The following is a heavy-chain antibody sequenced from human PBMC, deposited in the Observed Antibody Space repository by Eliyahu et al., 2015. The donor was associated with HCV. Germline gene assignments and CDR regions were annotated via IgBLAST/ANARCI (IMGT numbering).Heavy chain of an antibody. CDR2: IFSNDEK. D-gene: IGHD5-12*01. CDR1: GFSLSNARMG. Sequence: QVTLKESGPVLVKPTETLTLTCTVSGFSLSNARMGVSWIRQPPGKALEWLAHIFSNDEKSYSTSLKSRLTISKDTSKSQVVLTMTNMDPVDTATYYCARTLKIHSGYDADYYFDYWGQGTLVTVSS. CDR3: ARTLKIHSGYDADYYFDY. J-gene: IGHJ4*02. V-gene: IGHV2-26*01.